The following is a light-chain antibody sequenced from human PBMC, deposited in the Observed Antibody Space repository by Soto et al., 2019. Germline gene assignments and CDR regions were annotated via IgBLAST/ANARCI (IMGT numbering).Light chain of an antibody. CDR2: EVS. V-gene: IGLV2-8*01. CDR1: SSDVGGYNY. Sequence: QSALTQPPSASGSPGQSVTISCTGTSSDVGGYNYVSWYQQHQAKAPKLMIYEVSKRPSGVPDRFSGSKSGNTASLTVSGIQAEDEADYYCSSYAGSLYVFGTGTKLTVL. CDR3: SSYAGSLYV. J-gene: IGLJ1*01.